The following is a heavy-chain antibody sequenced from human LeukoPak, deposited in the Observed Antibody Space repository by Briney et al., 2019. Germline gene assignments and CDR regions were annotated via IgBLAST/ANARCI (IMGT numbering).Heavy chain of an antibody. V-gene: IGHV3-7*01. CDR1: GFTFSNYW. Sequence: GGSLRLSCAASGFTFSNYWMSCVRQAPGKVLEWVANIKQDGSEKYYVDSVKGRFTISRDNAKNSLYLQMNSLRAGDTAVYYCARDPGLNVWGQGTLVTVSS. CDR2: IKQDGSEK. J-gene: IGHJ4*02. D-gene: IGHD3-16*01. CDR3: ARDPGLNV.